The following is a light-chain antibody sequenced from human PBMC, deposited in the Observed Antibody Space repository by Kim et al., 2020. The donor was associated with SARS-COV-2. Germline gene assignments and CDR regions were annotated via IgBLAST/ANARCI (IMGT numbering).Light chain of an antibody. CDR2: LNSDGSH. J-gene: IGLJ3*02. CDR1: SGHSSYA. V-gene: IGLV4-69*01. Sequence: ASVKLTCTLSSGHSSYAIAWHQQQPERGPRYLMKLNSDGSHNKGDGIPDRFSGSSSGAERYLIISSLQSEDEADYYCQTWGTGIWVFGGGTQLTVL. CDR3: QTWGTGIWV.